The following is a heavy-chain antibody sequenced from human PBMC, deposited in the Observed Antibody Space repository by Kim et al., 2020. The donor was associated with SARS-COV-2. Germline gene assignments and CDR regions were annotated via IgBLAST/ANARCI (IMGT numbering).Heavy chain of an antibody. D-gene: IGHD3-22*01. Sequence: SETLSLTCTVSGGSISSSSYYWGWLRQPPGKGLEWIGSIYYSGRTYYNPSLKSRVTISVDTYKNQFSLKLSSVTAADTAVYYCARHCNYYDSSVREGWFDRWGEGTLVTVSS. CDR3: ARHCNYYDSSVREGWFDR. V-gene: IGHV4-39*01. CDR2: IYYSGRT. CDR1: GGSISSSSYY. J-gene: IGHJ5*02.